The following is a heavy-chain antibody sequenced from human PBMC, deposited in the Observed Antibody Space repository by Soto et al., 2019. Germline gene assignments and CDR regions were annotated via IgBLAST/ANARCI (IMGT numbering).Heavy chain of an antibody. Sequence: PGGSLRLSCAASGFTFSSYGIHWVRQAPGKGLEWVSSISSSSSYIYYADSVKGRFTISRDNAKNSLYLQMNSPRAEDTAVYYCARDEQQLVRGWFDPWGQGTLVTVSS. V-gene: IGHV3-21*01. CDR3: ARDEQQLVRGWFDP. J-gene: IGHJ5*02. CDR1: GFTFSSYG. D-gene: IGHD6-13*01. CDR2: ISSSSSYI.